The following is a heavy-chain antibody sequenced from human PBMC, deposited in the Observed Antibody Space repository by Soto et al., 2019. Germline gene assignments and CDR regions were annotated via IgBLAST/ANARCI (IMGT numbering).Heavy chain of an antibody. CDR2: IYYSGST. CDR1: GGSISSYY. V-gene: IGHV4-59*01. CDR3: ARAGDILTGYYNYYYGMDV. Sequence: PETLSLTCTVSGGSISSYYWSWLRQPPGKGLEWIGYIYYSGSTNYNPSLKSRVTISVDTSKNQFSLKLSSVTAADTAVYYCARAGDILTGYYNYYYGMDVWGQGTTVTVSS. D-gene: IGHD3-9*01. J-gene: IGHJ6*02.